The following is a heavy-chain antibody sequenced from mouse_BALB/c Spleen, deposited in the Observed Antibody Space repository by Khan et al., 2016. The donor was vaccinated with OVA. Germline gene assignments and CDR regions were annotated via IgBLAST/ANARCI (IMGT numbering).Heavy chain of an antibody. CDR2: ISYSGST. J-gene: IGHJ2*01. CDR1: GYSITSGYA. V-gene: IGHV3-2*02. CDR3: ARTARIKY. D-gene: IGHD1-2*01. Sequence: VQLKESGPGLVKPSQSLSLTCTVTGYSITSGYAWNWIRQFPGNKLDWMGYISYSGSTNYNPSLKSRISITRHTSKNQFFLQLNSVTTEDTATYYCARTARIKYWGQGTTLTVSS.